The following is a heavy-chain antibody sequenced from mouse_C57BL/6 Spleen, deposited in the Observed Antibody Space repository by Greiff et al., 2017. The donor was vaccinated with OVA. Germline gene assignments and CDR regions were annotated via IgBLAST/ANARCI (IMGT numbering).Heavy chain of an antibody. CDR3: ARDGSTYFDY. CDR1: GYTFTDYN. D-gene: IGHD1-1*01. Sequence: VQLQQSGPELVKPGASVKMSCKASGYTFTDYNMHWVKQSHGKSLEWIGYINPNTGGTSYHQKFKGKATLTVNKSSSTAYMELRILTSEDSAVYNWARDGSTYFDYWGQGTTLTVSS. J-gene: IGHJ2*01. CDR2: INPNTGGT. V-gene: IGHV1-22*01.